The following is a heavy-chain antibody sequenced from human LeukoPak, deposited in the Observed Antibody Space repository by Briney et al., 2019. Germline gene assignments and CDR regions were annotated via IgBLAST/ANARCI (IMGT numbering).Heavy chain of an antibody. D-gene: IGHD5-12*01. CDR2: INPNSGGT. CDR3: ARGTRVATTPHDY. J-gene: IGHJ4*02. Sequence: ASVKVSCKASGYTFTGYYMHWVRQAPGQGLEWMGWINPNSGGTNYAQKFRGRVTMTRDTSISTAYMELSRLRSDDTAVYYYARGTRVATTPHDYWGQGTLVTVSS. V-gene: IGHV1-2*02. CDR1: GYTFTGYY.